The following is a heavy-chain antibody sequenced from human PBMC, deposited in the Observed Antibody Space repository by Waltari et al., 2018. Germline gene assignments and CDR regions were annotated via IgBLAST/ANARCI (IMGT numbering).Heavy chain of an antibody. D-gene: IGHD3-16*02. CDR1: GGSFSGYS. CDR3: ARFPIMITFGGVIVDDY. V-gene: IGHV4-34*01. J-gene: IGHJ4*02. CDR2: INHSGST. Sequence: QVQLQQWGAGLLKPSETLSLTCAVYGGSFSGYSCSWIRQPPGKGLEWIGEINHSGSTNYNPSLKSRVTISVDTSKNQFSRKLSSVTAADTAVYYCARFPIMITFGGVIVDDYWGQGTLVTVSS.